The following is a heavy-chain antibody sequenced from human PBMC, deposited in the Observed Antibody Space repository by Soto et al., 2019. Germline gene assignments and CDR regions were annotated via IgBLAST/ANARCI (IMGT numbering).Heavy chain of an antibody. CDR2: IYYSGST. D-gene: IGHD6-19*01. V-gene: IGHV4-39*01. CDR1: GGSISSSSYY. J-gene: IGHJ4*02. Sequence: PSETLSLTCTVSGGSISSSSYYWGWIRQPPGKGLEWIGSIYYSGSTYYNPSLKSRVTISVDTSKNQFSLKLSSVTAADTAVYYCARRSAVAGTIDYWGQGTLVTVS. CDR3: ARRSAVAGTIDY.